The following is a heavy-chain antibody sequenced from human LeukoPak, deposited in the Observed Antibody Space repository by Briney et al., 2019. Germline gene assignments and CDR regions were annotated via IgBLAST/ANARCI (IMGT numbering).Heavy chain of an antibody. Sequence: GGSPRLSCAASGFTFSSYWMHWVRQAPGKGLVWVSRIKSDGSTNYADSVKGRFTISRDNAKNTVSLQMNSLRAEDTGVYYCARAPSEIGGYYPEYFRHWGQGTLVTVSS. V-gene: IGHV3-74*01. CDR1: GFTFSSYW. CDR3: ARAPSEIGGYYPEYFRH. J-gene: IGHJ1*01. CDR2: IKSDGST. D-gene: IGHD3-22*01.